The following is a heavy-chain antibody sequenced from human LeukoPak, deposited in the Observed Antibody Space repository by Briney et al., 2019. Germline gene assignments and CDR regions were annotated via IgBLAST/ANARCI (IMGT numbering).Heavy chain of an antibody. CDR2: IYYSGST. Sequence: SETLSLTCTVSGGSISSYYWSWIRQPPGKGLEWIGYIYYSGSTNYNPSLKSRVTISVDTSKNQFSLKLSSVTAADTAVYYCARGTHYYDSSGYWVHNWFDPWGQGTLVTVSS. J-gene: IGHJ5*02. CDR1: GGSISSYY. V-gene: IGHV4-59*01. D-gene: IGHD3-22*01. CDR3: ARGTHYYDSSGYWVHNWFDP.